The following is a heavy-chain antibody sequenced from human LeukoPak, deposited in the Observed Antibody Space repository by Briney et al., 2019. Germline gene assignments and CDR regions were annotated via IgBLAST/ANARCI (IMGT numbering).Heavy chain of an antibody. CDR3: ARVAHVRPHYYDSSGYPYFDY. CDR1: GYTFTSYG. Sequence: ASVKVSCKASGYTFTSYGISWVRQAPGQGLEWMGWISAYNGNTNYAQKLQGRVTMTTDTSTSTAYMELRSLRSDDTAVYYCARVAHVRPHYYDSSGYPYFDYWGQGTLVTVSS. CDR2: ISAYNGNT. V-gene: IGHV1-18*01. D-gene: IGHD3-22*01. J-gene: IGHJ4*02.